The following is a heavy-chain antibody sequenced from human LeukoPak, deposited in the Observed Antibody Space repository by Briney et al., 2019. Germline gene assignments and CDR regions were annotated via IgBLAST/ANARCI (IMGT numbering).Heavy chain of an antibody. D-gene: IGHD2-2*02. CDR3: AKVAYCSSTSCYNYWYFDL. J-gene: IGHJ2*01. V-gene: IGHV3-9*01. Sequence: GGSLRLSCAASGFTCGDYAMHWVRQAPGKGLEWVSGISWNSGSIGYADSVKGRFTISRDNAKNSLYLQMNSLRAEDTALYYCAKVAYCSSTSCYNYWYFDLWGRGTLVTVSS. CDR1: GFTCGDYA. CDR2: ISWNSGSI.